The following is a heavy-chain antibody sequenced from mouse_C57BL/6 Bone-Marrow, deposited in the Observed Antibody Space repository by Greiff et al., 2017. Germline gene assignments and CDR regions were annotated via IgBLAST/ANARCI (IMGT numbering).Heavy chain of an antibody. J-gene: IGHJ2*01. D-gene: IGHD1-1*01. V-gene: IGHV1-81*01. CDR1: GYTFTSYG. Sequence: VQLQQSGAELARPGASVKLSCKASGYTFTSYGISWVKQRTGQGLEWIGEIYPRSGNTYYNEKFKGKATLTADKSSSTAYMELRSLTSEDSAVYFCARSLITTVFDYWGQGTTRTVSS. CDR3: ARSLITTVFDY. CDR2: IYPRSGNT.